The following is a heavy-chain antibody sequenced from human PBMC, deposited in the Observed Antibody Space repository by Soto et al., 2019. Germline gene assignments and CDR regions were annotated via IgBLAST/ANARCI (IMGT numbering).Heavy chain of an antibody. CDR1: GGSITSGSFY. V-gene: IGHV4-39*01. J-gene: IGHJ5*01. D-gene: IGHD2-21*02. Sequence: QVQVQESGPGLVKPSETLSLTCTVSGGSITSGSFYWGWVRHSPGKGLEWIGSIYYSGSVFYNPSLESRVTISADVSSYQFSLKLTSVTAADTAVYYCARHGTALTAVNWFVSWGHGTLVTVSS. CDR2: IYYSGSV. CDR3: ARHGTALTAVNWFVS.